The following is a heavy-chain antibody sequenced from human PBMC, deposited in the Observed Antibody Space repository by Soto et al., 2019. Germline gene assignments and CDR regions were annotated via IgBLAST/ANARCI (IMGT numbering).Heavy chain of an antibody. J-gene: IGHJ4*02. D-gene: IGHD3-22*01. V-gene: IGHV3-74*01. CDR1: GFTFSNYA. CDR2: INADGSAR. Sequence: PGGSLRLSCAASGFTFSNYAMSWVRQGPGKGLEWVSRINADGSARSHAASVRGRFTISRDNAKNTLYLQMNSLRAEDTAVYYCARLSGPYENWGQGTLVTVSS. CDR3: ARLSGPYEN.